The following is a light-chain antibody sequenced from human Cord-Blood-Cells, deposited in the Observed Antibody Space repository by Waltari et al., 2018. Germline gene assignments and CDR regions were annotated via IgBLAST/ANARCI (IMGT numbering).Light chain of an antibody. J-gene: IGKJ2*01. CDR1: QGISSY. CDR3: QQSYSTPYT. CDR2: AAS. V-gene: IGKV1-39*01. Sequence: DIQMTQSPSSLSASVGDRVTITCRASQGISSYLNWYQQKPGKAPKLLIYAASSLQSGVPSRFSGSGSGTDFTLTISSLQPEDFATYYCQQSYSTPYTFGQGTKREIK.